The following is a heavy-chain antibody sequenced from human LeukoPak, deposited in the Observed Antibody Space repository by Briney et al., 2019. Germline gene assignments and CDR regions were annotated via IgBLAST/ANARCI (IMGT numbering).Heavy chain of an antibody. CDR2: ISVSGGST. Sequence: PGGSLRLSCAASGFTFSKYAMTWVRQAPGKGLEWVSGISVSGGSTNYADSVKGRFTISRDNSKNTLYLQMNSLRAEDTAVYYCAESNYFDSGGYYFFDYWGQGTLVTVSS. J-gene: IGHJ4*02. V-gene: IGHV3-23*01. D-gene: IGHD3-22*01. CDR3: AESNYFDSGGYYFFDY. CDR1: GFTFSKYA.